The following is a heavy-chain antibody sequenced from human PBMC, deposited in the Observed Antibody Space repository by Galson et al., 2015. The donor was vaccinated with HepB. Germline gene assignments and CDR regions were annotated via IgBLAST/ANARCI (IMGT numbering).Heavy chain of an antibody. D-gene: IGHD6-19*01. CDR2: FDPEDGET. V-gene: IGHV1-24*01. Sequence: SVKVSCKVSGYTLTELSMHWVRQAPGKGLEWMGGFDPEDGETIYAQKFQGRVTMTEDTSTDTAYMELSSLRSEDTAVYYCATDTGSGWYGPNDAFDIWGQGTMVTVSS. J-gene: IGHJ3*02. CDR3: ATDTGSGWYGPNDAFDI. CDR1: GYTLTELS.